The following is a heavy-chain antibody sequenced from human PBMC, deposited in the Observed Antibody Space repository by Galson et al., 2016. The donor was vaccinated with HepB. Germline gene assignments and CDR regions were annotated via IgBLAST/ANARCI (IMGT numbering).Heavy chain of an antibody. D-gene: IGHD6-13*01. Sequence: SLRLSCAASGFTFSSDDMHWVRQAPGKGLEWAATISYDGSDKYFAESVKGRFSIFRDNSKNTVYLQMNSLRVEDTALYYCAKGPQQLAPDYWGQGTLVTVSS. CDR1: GFTFSSDD. CDR2: ISYDGSDK. CDR3: AKGPQQLAPDY. V-gene: IGHV3-30*18. J-gene: IGHJ4*02.